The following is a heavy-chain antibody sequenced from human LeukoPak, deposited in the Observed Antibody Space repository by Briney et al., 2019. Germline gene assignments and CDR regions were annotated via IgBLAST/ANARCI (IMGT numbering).Heavy chain of an antibody. V-gene: IGHV4-61*02. CDR3: ARDEYTIFGVVAPGAFDI. CDR2: FYTSGTT. D-gene: IGHD3-3*01. J-gene: IGHJ3*02. CDR1: GGSISSGSYY. Sequence: SQTLSLTCTVSGGSISSGSYYWSWIRQPAGKGLEWIGRFYTSGTTNYNPSLKSRVTISVDTSKNQFSLKLSSVAAADTAIYYCARDEYTIFGVVAPGAFDIWGQGTMVTVSS.